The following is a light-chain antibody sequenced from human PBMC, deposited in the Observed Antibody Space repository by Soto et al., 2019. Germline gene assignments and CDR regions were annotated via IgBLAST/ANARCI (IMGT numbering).Light chain of an antibody. J-gene: IGKJ5*01. Sequence: EIVMTQSPATLSVSPGATVTLSCRASQSVGTNLAWYQQTPGQAPRLLIYDASNRATGIPVRFSGSGSGTVSTLTISSLEPEDFGLYYCQQRSDWFTLGQGTRLEIK. CDR3: QQRSDWFT. V-gene: IGKV3-11*01. CDR1: QSVGTN. CDR2: DAS.